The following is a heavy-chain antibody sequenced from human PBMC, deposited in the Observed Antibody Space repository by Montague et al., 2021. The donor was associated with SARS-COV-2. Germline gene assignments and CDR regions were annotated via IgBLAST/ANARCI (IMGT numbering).Heavy chain of an antibody. CDR3: ARDGDYGGTWYSFLQN. D-gene: IGHD4-17*01. CDR2: TFYRPQWHT. Sequence: CAISGDSVSSDTAAWHWIRQSPSRGLEWLGGTFYRPQWHTDSAASVRSRISFSGDISKNQFSLHLNSVTPEDTAIYYCARDGDYGGTWYSFLQNWGQGTLVIVSS. V-gene: IGHV6-1*01. CDR1: GDSVSSDTAA. J-gene: IGHJ1*01.